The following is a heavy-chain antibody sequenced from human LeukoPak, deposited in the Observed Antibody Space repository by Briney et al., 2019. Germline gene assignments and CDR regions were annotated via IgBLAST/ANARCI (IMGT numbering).Heavy chain of an antibody. CDR2: IYYSGST. J-gene: IGHJ6*02. CDR1: GGSISSYY. Sequence: SETLSLTCTVSGGSISSYYWSWIRQPPGKGLEWIGYIYYSGSTNYNPSLKSRVTISVDTSKNQFSLKLSSVTAADTAVYYCARVYTAMVGDYYGMDVWGQGTTVTVSS. V-gene: IGHV4-59*01. CDR3: ARVYTAMVGDYYGMDV. D-gene: IGHD5-18*01.